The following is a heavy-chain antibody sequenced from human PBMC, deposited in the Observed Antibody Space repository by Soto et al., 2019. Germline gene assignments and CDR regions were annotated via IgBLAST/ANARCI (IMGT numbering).Heavy chain of an antibody. J-gene: IGHJ6*02. CDR1: GYTFTNYG. V-gene: IGHV1-18*01. CDR2: ISTYNGHT. CDR3: ARVVAARRGDTFAMDV. Sequence: QVQLVQCGGEVKKPGASVNDSCKASGYTFTNYGINWVRQAPGQALEGMGWISTYNGHTNSQQKLQGRVTMTRDISASTAYMELRSLSSDDTAVYYCARVVAARRGDTFAMDVWGQGTTVTVSS. D-gene: IGHD6-6*01.